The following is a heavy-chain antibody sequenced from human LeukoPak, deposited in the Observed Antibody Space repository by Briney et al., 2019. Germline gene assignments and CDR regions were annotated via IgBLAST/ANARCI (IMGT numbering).Heavy chain of an antibody. J-gene: IGHJ4*02. CDR3: ARRGGYCSGGSCWNDY. CDR2: TYPGDSNT. CDR1: GYSFTSYW. D-gene: IGHD2-15*01. V-gene: IGHV5-51*01. Sequence: GESLKISCKGSGYSFTSYWVGWVRQMPGKGLEWMGSTYPGDSNTRYSPSFQGQVTISADKSISTAYLQWSSLKASDSAMYYCARRGGYCSGGSCWNDYWGQGTLVTVSS.